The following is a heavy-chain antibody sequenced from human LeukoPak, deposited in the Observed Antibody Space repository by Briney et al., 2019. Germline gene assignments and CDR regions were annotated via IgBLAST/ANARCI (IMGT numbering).Heavy chain of an antibody. V-gene: IGHV3-30-3*01. CDR3: ARVSPFYYFDY. J-gene: IGHJ4*02. CDR1: GFTFSSYA. Sequence: GGSLRLSCAASGFTFSSYAMHWVRQAPGKGLEWVAVISYDGSNKYYADSVKGRFTISRDNSKNTLYLQMNSLRAEDTAVYYCARVSPFYYFDYWGQGTLVTVSS. CDR2: ISYDGSNK.